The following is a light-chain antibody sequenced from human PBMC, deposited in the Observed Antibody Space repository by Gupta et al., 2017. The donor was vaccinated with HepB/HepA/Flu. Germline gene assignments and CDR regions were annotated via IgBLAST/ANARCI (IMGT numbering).Light chain of an antibody. CDR2: NAS. J-gene: IGKJ3*01. V-gene: IGKV1-16*02. CDR1: QGVNIY. CDR3: QQYKFYPLT. Sequence: DIQMTQSSSSLSASVGDRVTITCRASQGVNIYLDWFQQKPGKAPRSLIYNASSLQSGVPSKFSGSGSGTDFTLTISSLKPEDSATYYCQQYKFYPLTFGPGTKVDIK.